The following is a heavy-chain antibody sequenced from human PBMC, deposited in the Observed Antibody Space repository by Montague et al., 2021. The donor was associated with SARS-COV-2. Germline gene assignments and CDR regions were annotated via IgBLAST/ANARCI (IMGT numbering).Heavy chain of an antibody. J-gene: IGHJ4*02. CDR2: IDWDDDK. CDR3: ARTLHDILTGYYSFDY. Sequence: PALVKPTQTLTLTCTFSGFSLSTSGMCVNWIRQPPGKALEWLALIDWDDDKYYSTSLKTRLTISKDTSKNQVVLTMTNMDPVDTATYYCARTLHDILTGYYSFDYWGQETLVTVSS. D-gene: IGHD3-9*01. CDR1: GFSLSTSGMC. V-gene: IGHV2-70*01.